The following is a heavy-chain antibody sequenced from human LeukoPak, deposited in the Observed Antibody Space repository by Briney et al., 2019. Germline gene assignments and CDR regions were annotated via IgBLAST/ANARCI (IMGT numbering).Heavy chain of an antibody. D-gene: IGHD3-10*01. CDR2: INHSGST. V-gene: IGHV4-34*01. Sequence: SETLSLTCAVYGGSFSGYYWSWIRQPPGKGLEWIGEINHSGSTNYNPSLKSRVTLSVDTSKNQFSLKLSSVTAADTAVYYCARHRLWFGESFDPWGQGTLVTVSS. CDR3: ARHRLWFGESFDP. CDR1: GGSFSGYY. J-gene: IGHJ5*02.